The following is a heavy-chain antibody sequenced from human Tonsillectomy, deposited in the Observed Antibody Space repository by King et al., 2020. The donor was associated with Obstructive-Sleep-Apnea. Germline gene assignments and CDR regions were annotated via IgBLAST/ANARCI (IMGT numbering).Heavy chain of an antibody. Sequence: VQLQQWGAGLLKPSETLSLTCAVYVGSFSDYYWSWIRQPPGKGLEWIGEINHSGSANYNPSLKSRVTISVDTSKSQFSLELSSVTAADTAVYYCARGNGAAAVKWCDPWGQGNLVAVSS. CDR1: VGSFSDYY. CDR3: ARGNGAAAVKWCDP. D-gene: IGHD6-13*01. V-gene: IGHV4-34*01. CDR2: INHSGSA. J-gene: IGHJ5*02.